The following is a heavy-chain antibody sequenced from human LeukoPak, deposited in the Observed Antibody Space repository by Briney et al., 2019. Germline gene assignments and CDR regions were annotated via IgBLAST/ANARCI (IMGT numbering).Heavy chain of an antibody. Sequence: GASVKVSCKAPGYTFTSYDINWVRQATGQGLEWMGWMNPNSGNTGYAQKFQGRVTMTRNTSISTAYMELSSPRSEDTAVYYCARGTAMGDAFDIWGQGTMVTVSS. CDR3: ARGTAMGDAFDI. CDR2: MNPNSGNT. CDR1: GYTFTSYD. V-gene: IGHV1-8*01. J-gene: IGHJ3*02. D-gene: IGHD5-18*01.